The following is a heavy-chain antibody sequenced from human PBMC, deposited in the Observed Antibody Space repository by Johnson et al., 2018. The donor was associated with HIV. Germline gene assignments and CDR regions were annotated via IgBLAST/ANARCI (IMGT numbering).Heavy chain of an antibody. CDR3: ARDRRNRQWQRLDAFDI. V-gene: IGHV3-20*04. CDR2: INWNGGST. Sequence: VQLVESGGGLVQPGRSLRLSCAASGFSFDDYGMSWVRQAPGKGLEWVSGINWNGGSTGYADSVKGRFTISRDNAKNSLHLQMNSLRAEDTAFYYCARDRRNRQWQRLDAFDIWGQGTMVIVSS. J-gene: IGHJ3*02. D-gene: IGHD6-19*01. CDR1: GFSFDDYG.